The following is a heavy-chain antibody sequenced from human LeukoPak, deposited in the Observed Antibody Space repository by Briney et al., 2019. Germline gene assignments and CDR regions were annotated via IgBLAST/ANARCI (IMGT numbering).Heavy chain of an antibody. D-gene: IGHD2-15*01. J-gene: IGHJ5*02. Sequence: TSETLSLTCTVSGGSISSSSYYWGWIRQPPGKGLEWIGYIYYSGSTYYNPSLKSRVTISVDTSKNQFSLKLSSVTAADTAVYYCARVVVAATEWFDPWGQGTLVTVSS. CDR2: IYYSGST. CDR3: ARVVVAATEWFDP. CDR1: GGSISSSSYY. V-gene: IGHV4-39*07.